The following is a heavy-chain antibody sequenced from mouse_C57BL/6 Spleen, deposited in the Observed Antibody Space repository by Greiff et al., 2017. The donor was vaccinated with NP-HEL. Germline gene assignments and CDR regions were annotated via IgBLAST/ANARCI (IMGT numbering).Heavy chain of an antibody. D-gene: IGHD2-4*01. J-gene: IGHJ2*01. CDR2: IDPSDSYT. V-gene: IGHV1-50*01. CDR3: ARGITRFFDY. Sequence: LQQPGAELVKPGASVKLSCKASGYTFTSYWMQWVKQRPGQGLEWIGEIDPSDSYTNYNQKFKGKATLTVDTSSSTAYMQLSSLTSEDSAVYYCARGITRFFDYWGQGTTLTVSS. CDR1: GYTFTSYW.